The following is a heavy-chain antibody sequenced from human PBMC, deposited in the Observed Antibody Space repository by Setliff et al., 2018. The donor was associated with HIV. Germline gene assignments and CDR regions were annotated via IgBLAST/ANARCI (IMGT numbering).Heavy chain of an antibody. J-gene: IGHJ5*01. CDR1: GVSINNSNW. Sequence: SETLSLTCTLSGVSINNSNWWSWVRQSPGKGLEWIGEIYHSGKTYYNPSLSSRLTISVDTSNNQFSLRMNSVTAADTAVYYCATDTSISWFYHWGQGTLVTVSS. D-gene: IGHD1-1*01. CDR2: IYHSGKT. V-gene: IGHV4-4*02. CDR3: ATDTSISWFYH.